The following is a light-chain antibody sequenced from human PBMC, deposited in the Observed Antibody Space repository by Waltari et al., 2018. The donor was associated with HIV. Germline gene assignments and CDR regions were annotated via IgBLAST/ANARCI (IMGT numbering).Light chain of an antibody. CDR3: SSYTSSSTLWV. CDR2: EVS. J-gene: IGLJ3*02. Sequence: QSALTQPASVPGSPGQSITISCTGTSSDVGGYNYVPWYQQHPGKAPKLMIYEVSNRPSGVSNRFSGSKSGNTASLTISGLQAEDEADYYCSSYTSSSTLWVFGGGTKLTVL. V-gene: IGLV2-14*01. CDR1: SSDVGGYNY.